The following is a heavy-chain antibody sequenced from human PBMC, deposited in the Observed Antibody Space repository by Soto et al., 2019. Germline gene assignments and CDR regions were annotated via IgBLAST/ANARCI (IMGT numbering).Heavy chain of an antibody. CDR3: AKDRYYGLYYMDV. CDR1: GFTFDDYA. D-gene: IGHD3-22*01. CDR2: ISWNSGSI. J-gene: IGHJ6*03. Sequence: PGGSLRFSCAASGFTFDDYAMHWVRQAPGKGLEWVSGISWNSGSIGYADSVKGRFTISRDNAKNSLYLQMNSLRAEDTALYYCAKDRYYGLYYMDVWGKGTTVTVSS. V-gene: IGHV3-9*01.